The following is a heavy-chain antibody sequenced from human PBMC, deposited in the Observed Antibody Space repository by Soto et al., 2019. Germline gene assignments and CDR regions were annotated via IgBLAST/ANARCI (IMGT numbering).Heavy chain of an antibody. CDR2: IKSKTDGGTT. J-gene: IGHJ4*02. CDR3: TTIPPPASHSSGWYPSFDY. D-gene: IGHD6-19*01. Sequence: GGSLRLSCAASGFTFSNAWMSWVRQAPGKGLEWVGRIKSKTDGGTTDYAAPVKGRFTISRDDSKNTLYLQMNSLKTEDTAVYYCTTIPPPASHSSGWYPSFDYWGQGTLVTVSS. CDR1: GFTFSNAW. V-gene: IGHV3-15*01.